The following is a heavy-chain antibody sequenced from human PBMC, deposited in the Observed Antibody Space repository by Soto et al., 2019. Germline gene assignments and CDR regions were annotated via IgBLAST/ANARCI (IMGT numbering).Heavy chain of an antibody. CDR1: GFSLKNYA. CDR2: ITGSGDKT. J-gene: IGHJ4*02. Sequence: EVQLLESGGNLVQPGGSLRLSCAASGFSLKNYAMTWVRQAPGEGLEWVSGITGSGDKTYYADSVKGRFIISRDNSENTLYLQMNSLRAEDTALYYCARDCSSSSCAVWRYWGQGTQVTVSS. CDR3: ARDCSSSSCAVWRY. D-gene: IGHD2-2*01. V-gene: IGHV3-23*01.